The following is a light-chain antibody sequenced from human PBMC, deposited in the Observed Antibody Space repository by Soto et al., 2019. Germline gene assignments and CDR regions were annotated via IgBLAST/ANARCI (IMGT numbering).Light chain of an antibody. V-gene: IGLV1-44*01. Sequence: QSVLTQPPSASGTPGQRVTISCSGSNSNIGSNTVNWYQQLPGTAPKLLIHSNNQRPSGVPDRFSGSKSGTSASLAISGLQSEDEADYYCAAWDDSLNGLYVFGTGTKLTVL. CDR2: SNN. J-gene: IGLJ1*01. CDR3: AAWDDSLNGLYV. CDR1: NSNIGSNT.